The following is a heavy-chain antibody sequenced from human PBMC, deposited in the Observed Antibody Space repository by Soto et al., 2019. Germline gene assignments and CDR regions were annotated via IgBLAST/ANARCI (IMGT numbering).Heavy chain of an antibody. Sequence: QLQLQESGPGLVKPSETLSLTYTVSGGSISSTYYQWGWIRQPPGKGLEWIGSFHYSVNTYYNPSLKSRVTISVDTSKTQFSLKLSSVTAADTAMYYCARSYFDILTGYYEGNWFDPWGQGTLVTVSS. J-gene: IGHJ5*02. V-gene: IGHV4-39*01. D-gene: IGHD3-9*01. CDR3: ARSYFDILTGYYEGNWFDP. CDR1: GGSISSTYYQ. CDR2: FHYSVNT.